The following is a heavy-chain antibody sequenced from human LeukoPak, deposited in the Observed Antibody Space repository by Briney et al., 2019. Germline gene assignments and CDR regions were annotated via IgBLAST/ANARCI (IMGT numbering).Heavy chain of an antibody. V-gene: IGHV3-7*01. J-gene: IGHJ4*02. CDR1: EFTFSSYW. D-gene: IGHD4-17*01. Sequence: RGSLRLSCAASEFTFSSYWMSWVRQAPGKGLEWVANIKQDGGEKYYLDSVKGRFTVSRDNAKNSLYLQMNSLRAEDTAVYYCARVGARQVLEYWGQGTPVTVSS. CDR3: ARVGARQVLEY. CDR2: IKQDGGEK.